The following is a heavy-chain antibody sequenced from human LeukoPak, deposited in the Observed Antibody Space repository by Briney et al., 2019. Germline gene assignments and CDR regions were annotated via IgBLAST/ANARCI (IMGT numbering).Heavy chain of an antibody. Sequence: GGSLRLSCAASGFTFSSYGMHWVRQAPGKGLEWVAVISYDGSNKYYADSVKGRFTISRDNSKNTLYLQMNSLRADDAAVYYCAKDPASAGTAEYFQHWGQGTQVTVSS. V-gene: IGHV3-30*18. CDR2: ISYDGSNK. CDR3: AKDPASAGTAEYFQH. CDR1: GFTFSSYG. J-gene: IGHJ1*01. D-gene: IGHD6-13*01.